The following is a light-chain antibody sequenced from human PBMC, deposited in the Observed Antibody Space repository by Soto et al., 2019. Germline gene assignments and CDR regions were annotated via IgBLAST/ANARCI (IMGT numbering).Light chain of an antibody. V-gene: IGKV3-11*01. CDR1: LSISTH. Sequence: EIVLTQSPGTLSLFPGERATLSCRASLSISTHLAWYRQIPGQAPRLLIYDASNRATGIPDRFSGGGSGTDFTITISSLEPEDFEVYYCQQRSNLPPTFGQGTRLEIK. CDR2: DAS. CDR3: QQRSNLPPT. J-gene: IGKJ5*01.